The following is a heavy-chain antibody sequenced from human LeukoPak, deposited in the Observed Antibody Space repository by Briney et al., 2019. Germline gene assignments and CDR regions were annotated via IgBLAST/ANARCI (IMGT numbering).Heavy chain of an antibody. Sequence: GGSLRLSCAASGFTFSSYGMHWVRQAPGKGLEWVAVISYDGSNKYYADSVKGRFTISRDNSKNTLYLQMNSLRAEDTAAYYCAKVVVPAAIGYYYYGMDVWGQGTTVTVSS. CDR2: ISYDGSNK. J-gene: IGHJ6*02. CDR3: AKVVVPAAIGYYYYGMDV. V-gene: IGHV3-30*18. CDR1: GFTFSSYG. D-gene: IGHD2-2*01.